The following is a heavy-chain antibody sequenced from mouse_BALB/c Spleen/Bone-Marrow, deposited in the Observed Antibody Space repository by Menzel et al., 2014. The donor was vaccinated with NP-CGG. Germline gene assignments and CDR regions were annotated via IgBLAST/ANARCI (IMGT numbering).Heavy chain of an antibody. CDR2: INPYNGAT. V-gene: IGHV1-26*01. Sequence: EVKLMESGPELVKPGASVKISCKASGYSFTGYYMHWVKQSHVKSLEWIGRINPYNGATSYNQNFKDKASLTVDKSSSTAYMELHSLTSEDSAVYYCARYDYYGSSFFDYWGQGTTLTGSS. CDR3: ARYDYYGSSFFDY. CDR1: GYSFTGYY. J-gene: IGHJ2*01. D-gene: IGHD1-1*01.